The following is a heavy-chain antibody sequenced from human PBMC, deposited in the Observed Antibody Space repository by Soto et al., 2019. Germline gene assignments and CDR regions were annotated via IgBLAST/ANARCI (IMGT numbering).Heavy chain of an antibody. CDR2: ISASSPYI. CDR3: ARGWLRDPWMY. D-gene: IGHD5-12*01. Sequence: EVQLVESGGGLVKPGGSLRLSCAASGFIFSSYTMNWVRQAPGKGLEWVSSISASSPYIYYADSLKGRFTISRDNAHNSLYLQVNSLRAEDTAVYYCARGWLRDPWMYWGQGTLVTVSS. J-gene: IGHJ4*02. CDR1: GFIFSSYT. V-gene: IGHV3-21*01.